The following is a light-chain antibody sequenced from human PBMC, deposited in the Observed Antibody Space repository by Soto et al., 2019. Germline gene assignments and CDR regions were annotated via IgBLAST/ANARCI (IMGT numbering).Light chain of an antibody. CDR1: SSNIGAGFD. CDR2: GNN. V-gene: IGLV1-40*01. CDR3: QSYDTSLSGGSV. Sequence: QSALTQSPSVSGAPGQRVSISCTGTSSNIGAGFDVHWYQQLPATAPKLLIYGNNNRPSGVPDRFSGSKSGTSASLAITGLQAEDEADCYCQSYDTSLSGGSVFGTGTKLTVL. J-gene: IGLJ1*01.